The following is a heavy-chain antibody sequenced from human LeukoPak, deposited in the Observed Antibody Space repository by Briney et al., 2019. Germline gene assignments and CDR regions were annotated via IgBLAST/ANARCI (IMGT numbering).Heavy chain of an antibody. CDR1: GYTLTELS. CDR3: ATDRAFGELTIDY. Sequence: ASVKVSCKVSGYTLTELSMHLVRQAPGKGLEGMGGFDPEDGETIYAQKFQGRVTMTEDTSTDTAYMELSSLKSEATAVYYCATDRAFGELTIDYWGQGTLVTVSS. J-gene: IGHJ4*02. V-gene: IGHV1-24*01. CDR2: FDPEDGET. D-gene: IGHD3-10*01.